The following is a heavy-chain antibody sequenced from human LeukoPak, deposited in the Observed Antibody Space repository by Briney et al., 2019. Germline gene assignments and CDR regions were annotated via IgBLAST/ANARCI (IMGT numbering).Heavy chain of an antibody. CDR1: GVSFNDYY. D-gene: IGHD4-17*01. Sequence: SETLSLTCAVSGVSFNDYYWSWVRQPPGKGLEWIGEINHSGYTNDSPSLKSRVTMSIDTSRKQFSRNLRSVTVADTAVYYCTRMTTGHDYWGQGTLVTVSS. CDR2: INHSGYT. CDR3: TRMTTGHDY. V-gene: IGHV4-34*01. J-gene: IGHJ4*02.